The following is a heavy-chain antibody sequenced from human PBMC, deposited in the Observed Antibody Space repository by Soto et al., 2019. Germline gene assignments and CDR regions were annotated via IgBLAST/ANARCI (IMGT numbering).Heavy chain of an antibody. CDR3: ANRPFFEWAPYSGLDV. V-gene: IGHV4-4*02. CDR2: IFHSGNT. J-gene: IGHJ6*02. D-gene: IGHD3-3*02. CDR1: GGSITGSDW. Sequence: QMQLQESGPGLVKPSETLSLTCVVSGGSITGSDWWTWVRQSPEKGLEWIGEIFHSGNTNYSPSLKRRVTISLAKSADPFSLKVHSVTAADTAIYYCANRPFFEWAPYSGLDVWGPGTTVIVSS.